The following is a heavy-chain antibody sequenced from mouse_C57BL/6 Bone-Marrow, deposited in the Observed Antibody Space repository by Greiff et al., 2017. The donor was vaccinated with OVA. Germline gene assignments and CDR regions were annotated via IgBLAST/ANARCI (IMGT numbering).Heavy chain of an antibody. D-gene: IGHD1-1*01. CDR1: GYTFTSYW. Sequence: QVQLQQPGAELVKPGASVKLSCKASGYTFTSYWMHWVKQRPGQGLEWIGMIHPNSGSTNYNEKFKSKATLTVDKSSSTAYMQLSSLTSEYSAVYYCARNPYYYGSSYPLAYWGQGTLVTVSA. CDR3: ARNPYYYGSSYPLAY. J-gene: IGHJ3*01. V-gene: IGHV1-64*01. CDR2: IHPNSGST.